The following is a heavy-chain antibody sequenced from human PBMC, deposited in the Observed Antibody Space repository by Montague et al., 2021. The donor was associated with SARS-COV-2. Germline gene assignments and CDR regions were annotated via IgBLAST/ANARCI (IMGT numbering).Heavy chain of an antibody. J-gene: IGHJ6*03. V-gene: IGHV4-34*01. Sequence: SETLSLTCAVSGGSFSRYYWSWIRQHPGKGLEWIGEISQSGNTKYNPSLQSRVSISLDTSRNQFSLKVSSVTAADTAIYYCARPGDGIVPSPILGLGPYYSFYYMDVWGKGTTVTVSS. CDR3: ARPGDGIVPSPILGLGPYYSFYYMDV. CDR1: GGSFSRYY. CDR2: ISQSGNT. D-gene: IGHD2-2*02.